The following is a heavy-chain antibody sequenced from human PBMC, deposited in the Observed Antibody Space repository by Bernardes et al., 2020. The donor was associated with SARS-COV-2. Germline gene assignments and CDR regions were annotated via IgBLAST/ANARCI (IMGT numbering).Heavy chain of an antibody. Sequence: GESLKISCKGSGYSFSAPWNGLVRQMPGKGLEWMGIIFFGASDTRYSPSFRGQVTNSADKSISTAYLQWTSLKASDTATYYCATTTCGGHCYLEHYYYGFDVWGQGTTVTVSS. D-gene: IGHD2-21*01. CDR1: GYSFSAPW. CDR2: IFFGASDT. J-gene: IGHJ6*02. V-gene: IGHV5-51*01. CDR3: ATTTCGGHCYLEHYYYGFDV.